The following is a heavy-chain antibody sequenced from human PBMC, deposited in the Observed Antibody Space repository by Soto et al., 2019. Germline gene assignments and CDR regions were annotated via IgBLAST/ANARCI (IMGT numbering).Heavy chain of an antibody. Sequence: DVQLLESGGGLVQPGGSLRLSCAASGFTFSSYAMTWVRQAPGKGLQWVSAISGGGGTTYYADSVKGRFTISRDNSKNTLYLQMNSLRAEDTAVYFCAKDLEYSSYHYYYYMDVWGKGTTVTVSS. CDR3: AKDLEYSSYHYYYYMDV. CDR1: GFTFSSYA. CDR2: ISGGGGTT. V-gene: IGHV3-23*01. J-gene: IGHJ6*03. D-gene: IGHD6-6*01.